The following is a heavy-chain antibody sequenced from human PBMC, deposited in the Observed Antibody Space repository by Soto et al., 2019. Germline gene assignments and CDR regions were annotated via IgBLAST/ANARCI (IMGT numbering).Heavy chain of an antibody. D-gene: IGHD1-26*01. CDR2: LYYSGST. CDR3: ARGRSKWELLTPWFDP. V-gene: IGHV4-30-4*01. CDR1: GGSISSGDYY. Sequence: SETLSLTCTVSGGSISSGDYYWSWIRQPPGKGLEWIGYLYYSGSTYYNPSLKSPVTISVDTSKNQFSLKLSSVTAADTAVYYCARGRSKWELLTPWFDPWGQGTLVTVSS. J-gene: IGHJ5*02.